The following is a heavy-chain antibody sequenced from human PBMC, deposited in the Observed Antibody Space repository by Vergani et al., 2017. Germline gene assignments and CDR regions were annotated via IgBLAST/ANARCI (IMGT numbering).Heavy chain of an antibody. CDR1: GGTFSSYA. CDR2: IIPIFGTA. J-gene: IGHJ6*02. V-gene: IGHV1-69*13. CDR3: ARGHSVXTIPTPYYYYGMDV. Sequence: QVQLVQSGAEVKKPGSSVKVSCKASGGTFSSYAISWVRQAPGQGLEWMGRIIPIFGTANYAQKFQGRVTITADESTSTAYMELSSLRSEDTAVYYCARGHSVXTIPTPYYYYGMDVWGQGTTVTVSS. D-gene: IGHD5-12*01.